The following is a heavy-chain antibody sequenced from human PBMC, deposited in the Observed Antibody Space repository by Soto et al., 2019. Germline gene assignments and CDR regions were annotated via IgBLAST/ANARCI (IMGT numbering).Heavy chain of an antibody. Sequence: QVLLQQWGAGRLKPSETLSLTCAVYGGSFIDYSWGWIRQSPGTGLEWIGEINHSGNANYNPSLKSRVTISVDTSKNQFSLKLYSVTAADAAVYYCARVSDYWSQGTLVTVSS. CDR3: ARVSDY. CDR1: GGSFIDYS. J-gene: IGHJ4*02. CDR2: INHSGNA. V-gene: IGHV4-34*01.